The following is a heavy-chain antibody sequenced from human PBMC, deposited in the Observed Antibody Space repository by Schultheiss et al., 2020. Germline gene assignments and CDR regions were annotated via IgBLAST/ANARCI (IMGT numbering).Heavy chain of an antibody. V-gene: IGHV4-39*01. J-gene: IGHJ4*02. Sequence: SETLSLTCTVSGGSISSSSYYWGWIRQPPGKGLEWIGYIYYSGTTYYNPSLKSRVTISVDTSKNQFSLKLSSVTAADTAVYYCARLLVLWFGELPTFDYWRQGTLVTVSS. CDR3: ARLLVLWFGELPTFDY. CDR1: GGSISSSSYY. D-gene: IGHD3-10*01. CDR2: IYYSGTT.